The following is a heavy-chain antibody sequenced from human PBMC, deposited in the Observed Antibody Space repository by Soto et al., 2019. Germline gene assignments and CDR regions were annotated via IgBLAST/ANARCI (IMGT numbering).Heavy chain of an antibody. V-gene: IGHV4-39*01. D-gene: IGHD2-21*02. CDR2: VYYSGRT. Sequence: PSASXSLNWTVSGCSGSIDNHYWSGVRQPLGNGLEWIGCVYYSGRTYYNPSLKSRVSISVDTSKNQFSVKLTSMTAADTAIYFCARQHLPFRNWLDSWGQATLVTV. CDR1: GCSGSIDNHY. J-gene: IGHJ5*01. CDR3: ARQHLPFRNWLDS.